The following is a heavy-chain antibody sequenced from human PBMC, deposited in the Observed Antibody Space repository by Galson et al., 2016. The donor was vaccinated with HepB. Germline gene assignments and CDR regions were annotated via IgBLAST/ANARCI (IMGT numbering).Heavy chain of an antibody. J-gene: IGHJ6*02. CDR3: ARGGFNHGLDV. CDR1: GFTFSSYW. V-gene: IGHV3-74*01. CDR2: IDNDGSST. D-gene: IGHD3-10*01. Sequence: SLRLSCAASGFTFSSYWMSWVRQAPGKGLVWVSWIDNDGSSTTYADSVRGRFTISRDNAKNTLYLQMNSLRGEDTAVHYCARGGFNHGLDVWGQGTAVTVSS.